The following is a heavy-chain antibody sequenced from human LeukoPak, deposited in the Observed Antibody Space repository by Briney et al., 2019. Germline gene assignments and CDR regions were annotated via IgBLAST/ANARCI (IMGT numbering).Heavy chain of an antibody. D-gene: IGHD1-26*01. J-gene: IGHJ4*02. CDR1: GGSISSYS. V-gene: IGHV4-4*07. Sequence: PSETLSLTCTVSGGSISSYSWNWIRQPAGKGLEWIGRIYTSGSTNYNPSLKSRVTMSIDTSKNQFSLKLSSVTAADTAVYYCARGAGGELELEYYFDYWGQGTLVTVSS. CDR2: IYTSGST. CDR3: ARGAGGELELEYYFDY.